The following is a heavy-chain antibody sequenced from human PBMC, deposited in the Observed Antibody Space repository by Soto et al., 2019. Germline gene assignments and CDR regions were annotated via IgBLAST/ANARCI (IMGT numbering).Heavy chain of an antibody. CDR1: GYTFTSYG. V-gene: IGHV1-18*04. D-gene: IGHD6-6*01. J-gene: IGHJ6*02. CDR3: ARISSSSSKYYYGMDV. CDR2: ISAYNGNT. Sequence: QVQLVQSGAEVKKPGASVKVSCKASGYTFTSYGISWVRQAPGQGLEWMGWISAYNGNTNYAQKHQGRVTMTTDTTTSTAYMELRSLRSDDTAVYYCARISSSSSKYYYGMDVWGQGTTVTVSS.